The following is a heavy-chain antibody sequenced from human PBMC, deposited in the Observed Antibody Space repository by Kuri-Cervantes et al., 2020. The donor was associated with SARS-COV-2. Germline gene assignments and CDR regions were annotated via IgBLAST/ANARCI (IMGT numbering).Heavy chain of an antibody. V-gene: IGHV3-30-3*01. Sequence: LSLTCAASGFTFSSYAMHWVRQAPGKGLEWVAVISYDGSNKYYADSVKGRLTISRDNSKNTLYLQMNSLRAEDTAVYYCAKDQHGIVVVVAAIDYWGQGTLVTVSS. D-gene: IGHD2-15*01. CDR3: AKDQHGIVVVVAAIDY. CDR1: GFTFSSYA. J-gene: IGHJ4*02. CDR2: ISYDGSNK.